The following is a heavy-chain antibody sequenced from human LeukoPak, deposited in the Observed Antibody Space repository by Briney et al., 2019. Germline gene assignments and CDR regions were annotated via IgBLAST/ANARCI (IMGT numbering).Heavy chain of an antibody. D-gene: IGHD1-26*01. CDR1: GFTFSTYA. V-gene: IGHV3-23*01. Sequence: GGSLRLSCAASGFTFSTYAMSWVRQAPGKGLKWVSDIGGSGGSTYYADSVRGRFTISRDNSKNTLYLQMNILRAEDTAVYYCAKSSGTYSLWYFDLWGRGTLVTVSS. J-gene: IGHJ2*01. CDR3: AKSSGTYSLWYFDL. CDR2: IGGSGGST.